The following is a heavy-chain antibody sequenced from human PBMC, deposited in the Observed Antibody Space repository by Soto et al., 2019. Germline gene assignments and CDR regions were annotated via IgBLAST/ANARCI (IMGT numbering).Heavy chain of an antibody. CDR2: IFSNDEK. CDR1: GFSLSNARMG. J-gene: IGHJ4*02. CDR3: ARTKYRNSWYNDF. Sequence: QVTLKESGPVLVKPTETLTLTCTVSGFSLSNARMGVSWIRKPPGKALEWLAHIFSNDEKSYNTSLKSRLTISKDTSKSQVVLTITNTDTVDTATYYCARTKYRNSWYNDFCGQGALVTVSS. V-gene: IGHV2-26*01. D-gene: IGHD6-13*01.